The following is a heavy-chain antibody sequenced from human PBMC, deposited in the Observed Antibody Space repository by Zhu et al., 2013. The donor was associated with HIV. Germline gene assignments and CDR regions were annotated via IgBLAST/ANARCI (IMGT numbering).Heavy chain of an antibody. D-gene: IGHD6-13*01. V-gene: IGHV3-73*02. Sequence: EVQLVESGGGLVQPGGSLKLSCAASGFTFSGSAMHWVRQASGKGLEWVGRIRSKANSYATAYAASVKGRFTISRDDSKNTAYLQMNSLKTEDTAVYYCISEIAAVPVGWGQGTLVTVSS. CDR2: IRSKANSYAT. J-gene: IGHJ4*02. CDR3: ISEIAAVPVG. CDR1: GFTFSGSA.